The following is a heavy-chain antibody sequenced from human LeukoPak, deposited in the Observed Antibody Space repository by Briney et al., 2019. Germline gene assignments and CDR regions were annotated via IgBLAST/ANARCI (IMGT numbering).Heavy chain of an antibody. D-gene: IGHD6-19*01. V-gene: IGHV3-23*01. Sequence: GGSLRLSCVASGFSFSNLAMGWVRQAPGNGLEWVSVISDSGDITYYADSVKGRFTISRGNSRNTLYLQMNSLRVDDTAVYYCAKDARRYSGWYFFDHWGQGALVTVSS. CDR1: GFSFSNLA. J-gene: IGHJ4*02. CDR3: AKDARRYSGWYFFDH. CDR2: ISDSGDIT.